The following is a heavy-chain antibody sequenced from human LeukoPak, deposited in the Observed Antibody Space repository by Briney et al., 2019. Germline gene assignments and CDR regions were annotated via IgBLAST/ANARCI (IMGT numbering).Heavy chain of an antibody. V-gene: IGHV3-7*01. Sequence: GGSLRLSCAASGFTFSRYWMSWVRQAPGKGLECVANIKQDGSEKYYVDSVKGRFTISRDNAKNSLYLQMNSLRAEDTAVYYCAREDGYSFRFTYYYYGMDAWGQGTTVTVSS. J-gene: IGHJ6*02. CDR1: GFTFSRYW. CDR3: AREDGYSFRFTYYYYGMDA. D-gene: IGHD5-18*01. CDR2: IKQDGSEK.